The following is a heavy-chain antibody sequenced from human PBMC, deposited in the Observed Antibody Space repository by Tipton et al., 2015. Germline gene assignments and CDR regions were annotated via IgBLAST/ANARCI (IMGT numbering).Heavy chain of an antibody. V-gene: IGHV5-51*01. CDR3: VRRARRVGSHSYPYYFDY. Sequence: QSGAEVKKPGESLKISCKGSGYIFTSFWIGWVRQMPGKGLEWMGTIYPGDSETRYNPSFQGQVTISADKSITTAYLQWRGLKASDTAMYYCVRRARRVGSHSYPYYFDYWGQGTLVPVSS. CDR2: IYPGDSET. J-gene: IGHJ4*02. CDR1: GYIFTSFW. D-gene: IGHD1-26*01.